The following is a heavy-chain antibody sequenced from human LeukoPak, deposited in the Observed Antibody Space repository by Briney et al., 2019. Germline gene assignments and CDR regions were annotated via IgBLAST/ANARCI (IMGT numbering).Heavy chain of an antibody. D-gene: IGHD5-18*01. V-gene: IGHV4-30-2*01. J-gene: IGHJ3*02. CDR3: ARVGIQRPNDAFDI. Sequence: SETLSLTCTVSGGSISSGGYCWSWIRQPPGKGLEWIGYIYHSGSTYYNPSLKSRVTISVDTSKNQFSLKLSSVTAADTAVYYCARVGIQRPNDAFDIWGQGTMVTVSS. CDR2: IYHSGST. CDR1: GGSISSGGYC.